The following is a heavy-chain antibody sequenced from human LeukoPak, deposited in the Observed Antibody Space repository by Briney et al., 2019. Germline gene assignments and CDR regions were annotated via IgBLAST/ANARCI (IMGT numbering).Heavy chain of an antibody. D-gene: IGHD1-26*01. J-gene: IGHJ4*02. Sequence: GESLKISCKGSGYSFTSYWIGWVRQMPGKGLEWMGIIYPGDSDTRYSPSFQGQVTISADKSISTAYLQWSSLKASDTAMYYCARLGGIVGATKSRGVLDYWGQGTLVTVSS. V-gene: IGHV5-51*01. CDR3: ARLGGIVGATKSRGVLDY. CDR2: IYPGDSDT. CDR1: GYSFTSYW.